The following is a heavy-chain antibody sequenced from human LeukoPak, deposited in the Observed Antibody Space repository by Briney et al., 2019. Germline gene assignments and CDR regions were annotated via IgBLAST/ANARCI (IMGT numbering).Heavy chain of an antibody. V-gene: IGHV1-2*02. Sequence: ASVTVSCKPSGYTFTHYYINWLRQAPGQGLDWMGWMNPNNGATSYARKFHGRVTMTKDTSITTAYMVLSRLRSGDTALYFCFISPPGTPFDYWGHGTLITVSS. CDR1: GYTFTHYY. CDR3: FISPPGTPFDY. D-gene: IGHD6-13*01. CDR2: MNPNNGAT. J-gene: IGHJ4*01.